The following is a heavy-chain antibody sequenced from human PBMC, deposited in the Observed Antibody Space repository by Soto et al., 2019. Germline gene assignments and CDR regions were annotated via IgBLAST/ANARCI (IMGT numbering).Heavy chain of an antibody. Sequence: QVQLVQSGAEVKKPGASVKVSCKVSGYTLTELSMHWVRQAPGKGLEWLGGFDPEDGETIYAQKYRGRVTMTEDTSTDTAYREQSSLRSEDTAVYYCATVSKHSSTFYWYFDLWGRGTLVTVSS. D-gene: IGHD6-13*01. CDR3: ATVSKHSSTFYWYFDL. CDR2: FDPEDGET. CDR1: GYTLTELS. V-gene: IGHV1-24*01. J-gene: IGHJ2*01.